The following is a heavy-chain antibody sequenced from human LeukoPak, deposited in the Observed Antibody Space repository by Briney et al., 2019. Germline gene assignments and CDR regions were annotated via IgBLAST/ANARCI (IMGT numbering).Heavy chain of an antibody. CDR3: AREHDYGDYEAYFFDY. V-gene: IGHV1-2*02. Sequence: ASVKVSCKASGYTFTGYYMHWVRQAPGHGLEWMGWINPNSGGTNYAQKFQGRVTMTRDTSISTAYMELSRLRSDDTAVYYCAREHDYGDYEAYFFDYWGQGTLVTVSS. CDR1: GYTFTGYY. D-gene: IGHD4-17*01. J-gene: IGHJ4*02. CDR2: INPNSGGT.